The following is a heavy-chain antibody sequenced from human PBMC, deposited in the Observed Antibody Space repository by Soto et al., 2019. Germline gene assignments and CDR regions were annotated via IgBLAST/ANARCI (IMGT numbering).Heavy chain of an antibody. CDR3: ARDPNSGLFQQ. CDR1: GGSISSGGYY. V-gene: IGHV4-31*03. J-gene: IGHJ1*01. Sequence: SETLSLTCTVSGGSISSGGYYWSWIRQHPGKGLEWIGYIYYSGSTYYNPSLKSRVTISVDTSKNQFSLKLSSVTAADTAVYYCARDPNSGLFQQWGQGTLVTVSS. D-gene: IGHD5-12*01. CDR2: IYYSGST.